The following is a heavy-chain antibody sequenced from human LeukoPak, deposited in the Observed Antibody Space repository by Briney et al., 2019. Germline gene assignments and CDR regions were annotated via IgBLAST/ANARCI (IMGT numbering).Heavy chain of an antibody. J-gene: IGHJ4*02. CDR2: IKQDGSEK. CDR1: GFTFSSYW. Sequence: GGSLRLSCAASGFTFSSYWMSRVRQAPGKGLEWVANIKQDGSEKYYMDSVKGRFTISRDNAKNSLYLQMNSLRAEDTAVYYCASTEPYCSSTSCDYWGQGTLVTVSS. D-gene: IGHD2-2*01. V-gene: IGHV3-7*01. CDR3: ASTEPYCSSTSCDY.